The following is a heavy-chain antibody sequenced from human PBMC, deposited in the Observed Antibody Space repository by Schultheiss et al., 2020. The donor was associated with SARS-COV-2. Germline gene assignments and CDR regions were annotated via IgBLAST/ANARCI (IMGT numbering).Heavy chain of an antibody. Sequence: GGSLRLSCEASGFPLSGYSMNWVRQAPGKGLEWVSSISSSSSYIYYADSVKGRFTISRDNAKNSLYLQMNSLRAEDTALYYCARDLEITGHNRGVKQNDHLGQGTLVTISS. CDR2: ISSSSSYI. CDR3: ARDLEITGHNRGVKQNDH. V-gene: IGHV3-21*01. CDR1: GFPLSGYS. J-gene: IGHJ4*02. D-gene: IGHD1-20*01.